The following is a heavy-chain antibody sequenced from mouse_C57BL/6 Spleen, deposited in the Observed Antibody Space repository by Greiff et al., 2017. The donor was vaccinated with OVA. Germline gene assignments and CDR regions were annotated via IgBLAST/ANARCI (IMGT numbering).Heavy chain of an antibody. CDR1: GFNIKNTY. CDR3: ARDYGSSSWFAY. J-gene: IGHJ3*01. CDR2: IDPANGNT. D-gene: IGHD1-1*01. Sequence: VQLKQSVAELVRPGASVKLSCTASGFNIKNTYMHWVKQRPERGLEGIGRIDPANGNTKYAPKFKGKATITEDTSSNTAYLQLSSLTSEDTAIYYCARDYGSSSWFAYWGQGTLVTVSP. V-gene: IGHV14-3*01.